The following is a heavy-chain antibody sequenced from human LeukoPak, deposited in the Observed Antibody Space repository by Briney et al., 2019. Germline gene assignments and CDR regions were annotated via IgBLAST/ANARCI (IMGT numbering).Heavy chain of an antibody. CDR2: ISSSGSTI. D-gene: IGHD3-3*01. CDR3: ARDDYDFWSGYSGPNY. V-gene: IGHV3-11*04. CDR1: GFTFSDYY. Sequence: GGSLRLSCAASGFTFSDYYMSWIRQAPGKGLEWVSYISSSGSTIYYADSVKGRFTISRDNAKNSLYLQMNSLRAEDTAVYNCARDDYDFWSGYSGPNYWGQGTLVTVSS. J-gene: IGHJ4*02.